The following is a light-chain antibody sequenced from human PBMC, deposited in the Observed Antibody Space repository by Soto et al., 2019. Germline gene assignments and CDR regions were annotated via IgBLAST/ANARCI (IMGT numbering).Light chain of an antibody. Sequence: DIQMAQSPSTLSGSVGDRVTITCGASQTISSWLAWYQQKPGKAPKLLIYKASTLKSGVPSRFSCSGSGTEFILTISSLQPDDFAIYYCQQYNSQSWTCGQGTKV. J-gene: IGKJ1*01. V-gene: IGKV1-5*03. CDR2: KAS. CDR3: QQYNSQSWT. CDR1: QTISSW.